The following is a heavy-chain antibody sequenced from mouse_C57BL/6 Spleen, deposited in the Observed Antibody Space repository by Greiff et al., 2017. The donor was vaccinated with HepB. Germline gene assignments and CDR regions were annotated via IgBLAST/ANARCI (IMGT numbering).Heavy chain of an antibody. V-gene: IGHV1-64*01. J-gene: IGHJ1*03. D-gene: IGHD1-1*01. CDR1: GYTFTSYW. CDR3: ARPTVGASLRYFDV. CDR2: IHPNSGST. Sequence: QVQLKQPGAELVKPGASVKLSCKASGYTFTSYWMHWVKQRPGQGLEWIGMIHPNSGSTNYNEKFKSKATLTVDKSSSTAYMQLSSLTSEASAVDYCARPTVGASLRYFDVWGTGTTVTVSS.